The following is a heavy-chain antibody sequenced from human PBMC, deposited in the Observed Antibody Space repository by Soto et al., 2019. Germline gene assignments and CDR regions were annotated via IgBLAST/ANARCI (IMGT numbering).Heavy chain of an antibody. J-gene: IGHJ3*02. CDR2: IIPIFGTA. V-gene: IGHV1-69*13. CDR1: GGTFSSYA. CDR3: AKERWLQPYGSAFDI. D-gene: IGHD5-18*01. Sequence: SVEVSCKASGGTFSSYAISWVRQAPGQGLEWMGGIIPIFGTANYAQKFQGRVTITADESTSTAYMELSSLRSEDTAVYYCAKERWLQPYGSAFDIWGQRTMVTVAS.